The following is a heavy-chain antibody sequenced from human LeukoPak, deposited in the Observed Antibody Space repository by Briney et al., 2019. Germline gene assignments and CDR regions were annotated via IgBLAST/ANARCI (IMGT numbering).Heavy chain of an antibody. V-gene: IGHV3-23*01. CDR1: GFTFSSYA. J-gene: IGHJ4*02. D-gene: IGHD1-26*01. Sequence: GGSLRLSCAASGFTFSSYAMSWVRQAPGKGLEWVSAISGSGGGTYYADSVKGRFTISRDNSKNTLYLQMNSLRAEDTAVYYCANTPMQYSGSYWYYFDYWGQGTLVTVSS. CDR2: ISGSGGGT. CDR3: ANTPMQYSGSYWYYFDY.